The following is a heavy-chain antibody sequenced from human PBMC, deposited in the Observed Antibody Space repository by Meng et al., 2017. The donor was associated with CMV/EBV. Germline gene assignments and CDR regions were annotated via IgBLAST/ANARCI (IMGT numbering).Heavy chain of an antibody. CDR1: GFTVSSHY. J-gene: IGHJ4*02. CDR3: ARVHFGDYGMDY. CDR2: IYSGGST. Sequence: LSLTCAAPGFTVSSHYMSWVRQAPGKGLEWVSVIYSGGSTYYADSVKGRFTISRDSSKNTLYLQMNSLRAEDTAVYYCARVHFGDYGMDYWGQGTLVTVSS. D-gene: IGHD4-17*01. V-gene: IGHV3-66*02.